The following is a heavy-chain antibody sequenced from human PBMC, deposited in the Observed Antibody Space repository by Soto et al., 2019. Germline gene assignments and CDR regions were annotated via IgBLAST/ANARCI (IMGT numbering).Heavy chain of an antibody. J-gene: IGHJ4*02. CDR3: ARDTSPRISTSSGGYFDY. Sequence: QVQLVQSGAEVKKPGSSVKVSCKASGGTFSSYAISWVRQAPGQGLEWMGGIIPIFGTANYAQKFQGRVTITADESTSTAYMELSSLRSEDTAVYYCARDTSPRISTSSGGYFDYWGQGTLVTVSS. CDR1: GGTFSSYA. CDR2: IIPIFGTA. V-gene: IGHV1-69*12. D-gene: IGHD2-2*01.